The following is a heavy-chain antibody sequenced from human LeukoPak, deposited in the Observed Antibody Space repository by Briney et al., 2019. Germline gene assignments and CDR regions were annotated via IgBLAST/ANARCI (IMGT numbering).Heavy chain of an antibody. CDR2: ISGSGGST. J-gene: IGHJ6*03. Sequence: GGSLRLSCAASGFSFDDYGMSWVRQAPGKGLEWVSAISGSGGSTYYADSVKGRFTISRDNSKNTLYLQMNSLRAEDTAVYYCAKVSYYYYYMDVWGKGTTVTISS. V-gene: IGHV3-23*01. CDR1: GFSFDDYG. CDR3: AKVSYYYYYMDV.